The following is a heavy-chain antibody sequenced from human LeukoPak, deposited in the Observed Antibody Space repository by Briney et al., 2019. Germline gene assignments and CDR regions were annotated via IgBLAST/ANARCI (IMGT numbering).Heavy chain of an antibody. CDR3: ARNRGAKVATSTNWFDP. D-gene: IGHD5-12*01. Sequence: KPSETLSLTCTVSGGSMRGFYWSWIRQPPGKGLEWIGYVYDSASTNYNPSLKSRVIISADTSKNQFSLKLRSVTAADTAVYYCARNRGAKVATSTNWFDPWGQGTLVTVSS. J-gene: IGHJ5*02. V-gene: IGHV4-59*01. CDR2: VYDSAST. CDR1: GGSMRGFY.